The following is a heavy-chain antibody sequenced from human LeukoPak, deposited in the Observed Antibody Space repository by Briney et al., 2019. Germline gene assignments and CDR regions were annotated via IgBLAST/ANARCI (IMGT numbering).Heavy chain of an antibody. CDR2: ISWNSGSI. CDR1: GFTFDVYA. V-gene: IGHV3-9*01. D-gene: IGHD1-26*01. Sequence: GRSLRLSCAASGFTFDVYAMHWVRQAPAKGLEWVSGISWNSGSIGYADSVKGRFTISRDNAKNSLYLQMNSLRAEDTALYYCAKGHHARGSYYYYYGMDVWGQGTTVTVSS. J-gene: IGHJ6*02. CDR3: AKGHHARGSYYYYYGMDV.